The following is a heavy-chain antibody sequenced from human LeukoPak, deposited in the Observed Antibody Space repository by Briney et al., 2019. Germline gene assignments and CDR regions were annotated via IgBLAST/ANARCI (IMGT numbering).Heavy chain of an antibody. D-gene: IGHD3-22*01. Sequence: SETLSLTCTVSGYSISSGYYWGWIRQPPGKGLEWIGSIYHSGRTFYNPSLKSRVTISVDTSKNQFSLKLTSVTAADTAVYYCARTGRDYYDSSGYPEIDIWGQGTMVTVSS. CDR2: IYHSGRT. V-gene: IGHV4-38-2*02. J-gene: IGHJ3*02. CDR1: GYSISSGYY. CDR3: ARTGRDYYDSSGYPEIDI.